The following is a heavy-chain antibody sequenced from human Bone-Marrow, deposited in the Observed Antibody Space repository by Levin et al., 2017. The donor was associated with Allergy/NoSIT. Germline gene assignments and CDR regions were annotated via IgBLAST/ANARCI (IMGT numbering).Heavy chain of an antibody. CDR3: ARDRRSSSPLDY. J-gene: IGHJ4*02. CDR2: INPNSGGT. Sequence: GASVKVSCKTSGYTFTGYYMNWVRQAPGQGLEWMGRINPNSGGTNYAQKFQGRVTMTRDTSISTAYMELSRLTSDDTAVYYCARDRRSSSPLDYWGQGTLVTVSS. V-gene: IGHV1-2*06. CDR1: GYTFTGYY. D-gene: IGHD6-6*01.